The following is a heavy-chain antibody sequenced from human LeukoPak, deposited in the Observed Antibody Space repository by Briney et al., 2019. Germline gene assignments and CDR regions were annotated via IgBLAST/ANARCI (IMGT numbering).Heavy chain of an antibody. J-gene: IGHJ3*02. CDR1: GGSFSGYY. V-gene: IGHV4-34*01. D-gene: IGHD3-22*01. Sequence: SETLSLTCAVYGGSFSGYYWSWIRQPPGKGLEWIGEINHSGSTNYNPSLKSRVTISVDTSKNQFSLKLSSVTAADTAVYYCARDYYDSSGYYPLSAFDIWGQGTMVTVSS. CDR2: INHSGST. CDR3: ARDYYDSSGYYPLSAFDI.